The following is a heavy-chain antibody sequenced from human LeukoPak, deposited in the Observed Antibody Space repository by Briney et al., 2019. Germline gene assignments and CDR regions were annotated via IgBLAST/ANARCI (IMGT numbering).Heavy chain of an antibody. CDR2: IYYSGST. V-gene: IGHV4-59*08. J-gene: IGHJ6*02. D-gene: IGHD3-9*01. CDR3: ARHGTGDILTGHGLGYYYYGMDV. Sequence: SETLSLTCTVSGGSISSYYWSWIRQPPGKGLEWIGYIYYSGSTNYNPSLKSRVTISVDTSKNQFSLKLSSVTAADTAVYYCARHGTGDILTGHGLGYYYYGMDVWGQGTTVTVSS. CDR1: GGSISSYY.